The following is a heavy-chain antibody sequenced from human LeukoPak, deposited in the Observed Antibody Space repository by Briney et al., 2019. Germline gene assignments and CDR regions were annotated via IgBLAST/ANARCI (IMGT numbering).Heavy chain of an antibody. CDR3: ARDQGRGYYGMDV. CDR2: VWYDGTTK. Sequence: GGSLRLSCAASGFTFSNYGMHWVRQAPGKGLEWVAVVWYDGTTKYSGDSVEGRFTISRDNSKNTLYLQMDSLRAEDTAVYYCARDQGRGYYGMDVWGQGTTVTVSS. J-gene: IGHJ6*02. CDR1: GFTFSNYG. V-gene: IGHV3-33*01.